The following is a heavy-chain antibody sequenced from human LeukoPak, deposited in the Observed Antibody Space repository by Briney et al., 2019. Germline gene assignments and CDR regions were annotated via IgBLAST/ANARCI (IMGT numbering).Heavy chain of an antibody. CDR3: ARRDPNRGSYDSSGCFDY. D-gene: IGHD3-22*01. J-gene: IGHJ4*02. CDR1: GGSISSYY. V-gene: IGHV4-39*01. CDR2: IYYSGST. Sequence: PSETLSLTCTVSGGSISSYYWGWIRQPPGKGLEWIGSIYYSGSTYYNPSLKSRVTISVDTSKNQFSLKLSSVTAADTAVHYCARRDPNRGSYDSSGCFDYWGQGTLVTVSS.